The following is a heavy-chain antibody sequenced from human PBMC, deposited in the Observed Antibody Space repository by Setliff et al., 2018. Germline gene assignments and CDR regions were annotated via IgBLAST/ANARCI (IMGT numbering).Heavy chain of an antibody. D-gene: IGHD3-22*01. CDR1: GDSISSGSYH. CDR2: IHPSGST. CDR3: ARAVDSGAYFPFWYFDL. V-gene: IGHV4-61*02. J-gene: IGHJ2*01. Sequence: SETLSLTCTVSGDSISSGSYHWSWIRKPAGKGLEWIGRIHPSGSTNYNPSLKSRVTISVDTSKNQFSLKLSSVTAADTAIYFCARAVDSGAYFPFWYFDLWGRGTLVTVSS.